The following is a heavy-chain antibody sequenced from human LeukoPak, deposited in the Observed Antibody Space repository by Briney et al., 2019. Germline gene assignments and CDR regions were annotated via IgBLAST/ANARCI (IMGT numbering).Heavy chain of an antibody. CDR1: DFSVGSNY. V-gene: IGHV3-48*03. J-gene: IGHJ6*04. CDR2: ISSSGSTI. Sequence: GGSLRLSCAASDFSVGSNYMNWVRQAPGKGLEWVSYISSSGSTIYYADSVKGRFTISRDNAKNSLYLQMNSLRAEDTAVYYCAELGITMIGGVWGKGTTVTISS. D-gene: IGHD3-10*02. CDR3: AELGITMIGGV.